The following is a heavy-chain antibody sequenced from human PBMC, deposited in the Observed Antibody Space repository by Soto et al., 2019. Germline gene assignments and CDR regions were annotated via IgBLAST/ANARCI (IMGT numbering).Heavy chain of an antibody. D-gene: IGHD5-18*01. V-gene: IGHV4-31*03. J-gene: IGHJ4*02. CDR1: GGSISSGGYY. CDR3: ARKKGYSYGPHYFDY. Sequence: QVQLQESGPGLVKPSQTLSLTCTVSGGSISSGGYYWSWIRQHPGKGLEWIGNIYYSGTTFYNPSLKSRVTISVDTSKNQFALKLSSVTAADTAVYYCARKKGYSYGPHYFDYWGQGTLVTVSS. CDR2: IYYSGTT.